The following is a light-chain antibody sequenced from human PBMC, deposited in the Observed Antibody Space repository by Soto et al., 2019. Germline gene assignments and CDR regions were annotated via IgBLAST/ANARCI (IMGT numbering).Light chain of an antibody. CDR2: GAS. CDR3: HQYDNAPQT. Sequence: EIVLMQSPVTLSFSPGERATLYCRASQTLRRTYIAWYQQKPGQAPRVLIYGASKRATGIPDRFSGSGSGTDFSLTISRLEPEDFAVYYCHQYDNAPQTYGQGTKVDIK. V-gene: IGKV3-20*01. CDR1: QTLRRTY. J-gene: IGKJ2*01.